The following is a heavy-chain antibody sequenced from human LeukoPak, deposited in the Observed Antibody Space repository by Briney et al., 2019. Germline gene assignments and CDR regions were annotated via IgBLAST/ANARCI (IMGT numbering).Heavy chain of an antibody. CDR1: GYSFTSYW. D-gene: IGHD2-2*01. CDR3: ARLQLPGGGWFDP. J-gene: IGHJ5*02. CDR2: IYPGDSDT. Sequence: GESLQISCKGSGYSFTSYWIGWVRPMPGKGLEGMGIIYPGDSDTRYSPSFQGQVTISADKSISTAYLQWSSLKASDTAMYYCARLQLPGGGWFDPWGQGTLVTVSS. V-gene: IGHV5-51*01.